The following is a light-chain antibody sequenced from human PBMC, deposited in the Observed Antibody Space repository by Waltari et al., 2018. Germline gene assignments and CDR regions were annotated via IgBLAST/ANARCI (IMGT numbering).Light chain of an antibody. Sequence: IMLTQSPGPLSLSTGERATLSCRASQSISRYLAWYPQKPGQAPRLLIYGASTRATGIPDRFSGSGSGTDFSLTISGLEPDDSAVYYCQHHFRLPATFGQGTKVEIK. CDR3: QHHFRLPAT. CDR1: QSISRY. V-gene: IGKV3-20*01. J-gene: IGKJ1*01. CDR2: GAS.